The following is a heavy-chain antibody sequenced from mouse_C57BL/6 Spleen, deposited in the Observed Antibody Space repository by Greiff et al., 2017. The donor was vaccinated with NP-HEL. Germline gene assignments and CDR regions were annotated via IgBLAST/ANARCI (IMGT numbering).Heavy chain of an antibody. D-gene: IGHD1-1*01. CDR2: IYPGDGDT. Sequence: VQLQQSGAELVKPGASVKISCKASGYAFSSYWMNWVKQRPGKGLEWIGQIYPGDGDTNYNGKFKGKATLTADKSSSTAYMQLSSLTSEDSAVYFCARHYYGSSPYFDCWGQGTTLTVSS. CDR1: GYAFSSYW. J-gene: IGHJ2*01. CDR3: ARHYYGSSPYFDC. V-gene: IGHV1-80*01.